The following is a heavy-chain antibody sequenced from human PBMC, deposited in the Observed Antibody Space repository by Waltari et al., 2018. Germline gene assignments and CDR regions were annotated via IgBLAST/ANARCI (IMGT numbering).Heavy chain of an antibody. V-gene: IGHV3-48*01. Sequence: EVQLVESGGGLVQPGGSLRLSCAASGFTFSPYNFNWVRQAPGRGLQWVSFISSSGDITYYTDSVKGRFTISRDIAKNSLYLQMNSLRVEDTAVYYCAREGSGFDPWGQGTLVTVSS. CDR3: AREGSGFDP. CDR1: GFTFSPYN. J-gene: IGHJ5*02. CDR2: ISSSGDIT.